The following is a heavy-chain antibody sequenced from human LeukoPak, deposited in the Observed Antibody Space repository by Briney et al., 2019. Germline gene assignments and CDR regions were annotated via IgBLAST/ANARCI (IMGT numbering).Heavy chain of an antibody. CDR1: GGSMTSYY. J-gene: IGHJ4*02. Sequence: SETLSLTCTVSGGSMTSYYWSWIRQPPGKGLEWIGYIYYSGSINYDPSLKSRVTISIDTSKNQFSLKLTSVTAEDTAVYYCARDRVPAADYWGRGTLVTVSS. CDR2: IYYSGSI. CDR3: ARDRVPAADY. V-gene: IGHV4-59*01. D-gene: IGHD2-2*01.